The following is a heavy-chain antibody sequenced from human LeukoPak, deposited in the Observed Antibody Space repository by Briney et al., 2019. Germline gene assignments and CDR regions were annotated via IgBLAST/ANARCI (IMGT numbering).Heavy chain of an antibody. Sequence: PGGSLRLSCAASGFTFSSYWMSWVRQAPGKGLEWVANIKQDGSEKYYVDSVKGRFTISRDNAKNSLYLQMNSLRAEDTAVYYCARDEYLWVVIQLGLFDYWGQGTLVTVSS. CDR3: ARDEYLWVVIQLGLFDY. D-gene: IGHD2-2*01. J-gene: IGHJ4*02. V-gene: IGHV3-7*01. CDR2: IKQDGSEK. CDR1: GFTFSSYW.